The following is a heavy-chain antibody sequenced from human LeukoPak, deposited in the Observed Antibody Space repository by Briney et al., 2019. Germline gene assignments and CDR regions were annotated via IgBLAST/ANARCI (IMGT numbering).Heavy chain of an antibody. D-gene: IGHD2-2*02. CDR2: IYYSGST. J-gene: IGHJ5*02. Sequence: SETLSLTCAVYGGSFSNDFWTWIRQPPGKGLEWIGSIYYSGSTYYNPSLKSRVTISVDTSKNQFSLKLSSVTAADTAVYYCARGGGVVPAATPGGYNWFDPWGQGTLVTVSS. V-gene: IGHV4-34*01. CDR1: GGSFSNDF. CDR3: ARGGGVVPAATPGGYNWFDP.